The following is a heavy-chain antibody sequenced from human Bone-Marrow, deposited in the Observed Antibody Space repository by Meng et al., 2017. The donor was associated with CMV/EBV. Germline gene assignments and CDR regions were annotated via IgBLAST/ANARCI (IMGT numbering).Heavy chain of an antibody. CDR1: GFAFTTFG. CDR3: ARDLLKRIAVAGPF. CDR2: MSYDGNDK. V-gene: IGHV3-30*19. J-gene: IGHJ4*02. Sequence: GESLKISCAASGFAFTTFGMHWVRQPPGKGLEWVAVMSYDGNDKYYADSVKGRFTISRDNSKNTLYLQMNNLRAEDTAVYYCARDLLKRIAVAGPFWGQGTLVTVSS. D-gene: IGHD6-19*01.